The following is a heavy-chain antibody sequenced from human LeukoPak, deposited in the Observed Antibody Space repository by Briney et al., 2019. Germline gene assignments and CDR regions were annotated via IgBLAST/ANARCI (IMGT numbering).Heavy chain of an antibody. CDR3: AKVRSSGSYRGVFDY. Sequence: GGSLRLSCAASGFTFSSYSMNWVRQAPGKGLEWVSAISGSGGSTYYADSVKGRFTISRDNSKNTLYLQMNSLRAEDTAVYYCAKVRSSGSYRGVFDYWGQGTLVTVSS. CDR2: ISGSGGST. CDR1: GFTFSSYS. V-gene: IGHV3-23*01. D-gene: IGHD1-26*01. J-gene: IGHJ4*02.